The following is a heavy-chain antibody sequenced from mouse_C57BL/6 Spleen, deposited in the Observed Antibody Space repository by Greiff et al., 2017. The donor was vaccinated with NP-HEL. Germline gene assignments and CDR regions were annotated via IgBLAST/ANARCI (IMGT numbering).Heavy chain of an antibody. V-gene: IGHV5-4*01. CDR3: ARWGYYGNSAWFSY. CDR1: GFTFSSYA. Sequence: EVQGVESGGGLVKPGGSLKLSCAASGFTFSSYAMSWVRQTPEKRLEWVATISDGGSYTYYPDNVKGRFTISRDNAKNNLYLQMSHLKSEDTAMYYCARWGYYGNSAWFSYWGQGTLVTVSA. CDR2: ISDGGSYT. D-gene: IGHD2-1*01. J-gene: IGHJ3*01.